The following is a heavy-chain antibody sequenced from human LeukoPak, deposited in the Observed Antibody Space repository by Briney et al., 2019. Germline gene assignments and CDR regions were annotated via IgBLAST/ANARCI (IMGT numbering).Heavy chain of an antibody. CDR2: INPNSGGT. V-gene: IGHV1-2*02. J-gene: IGHJ4*02. D-gene: IGHD3-16*01. Sequence: GASVKVSCKASGYTFTGYYLHWVRQAPGQGLEWMGWINPNSGGTNYAQKFQGRVTMTRDTSISTAYMELSRLRSDDTAVYYCAREGEWASQGPVSDYWGQGTLVTVSS. CDR1: GYTFTGYY. CDR3: AREGEWASQGPVSDY.